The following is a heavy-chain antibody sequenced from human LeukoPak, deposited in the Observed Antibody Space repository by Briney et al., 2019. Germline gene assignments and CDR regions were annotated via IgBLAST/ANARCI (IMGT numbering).Heavy chain of an antibody. CDR1: GFTFSSYS. CDR3: ARDSLPGDYPTVFQH. CDR2: ISSNSSYI. D-gene: IGHD4-17*01. Sequence: PGGSLRLSCAASGFTFSSYSMNWVRQAPGKGLEWVSSISSNSSYIYYADSVKGRFTISRDKAKNSLYLQMNSLRAEDTAVYYCARDSLPGDYPTVFQHWGQGTLVTVSS. V-gene: IGHV3-21*01. J-gene: IGHJ1*01.